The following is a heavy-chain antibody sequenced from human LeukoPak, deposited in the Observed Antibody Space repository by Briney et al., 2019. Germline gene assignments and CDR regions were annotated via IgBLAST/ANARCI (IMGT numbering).Heavy chain of an antibody. CDR1: GYSFTSYW. CDR2: IYPGDSDT. CDR3: ARGGVVVPAAQPSRDDAFDI. Sequence: GESLKISCKGSGYSFTSYWIGWVRQMPGKGLEWMGIIYPGDSDTRYSPSFQGQVTISADKSISTAYLQWSSLKASDAAMYYCARGGVVVPAAQPSRDDAFDIWGQGTMVTVSS. J-gene: IGHJ3*02. D-gene: IGHD2-2*01. V-gene: IGHV5-51*01.